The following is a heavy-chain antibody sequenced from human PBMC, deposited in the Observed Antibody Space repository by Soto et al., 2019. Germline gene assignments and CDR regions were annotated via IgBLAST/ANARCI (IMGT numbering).Heavy chain of an antibody. V-gene: IGHV4-30-2*01. Sequence: SVTMSVRSVVSGPAITSGGDCWRWYRAALGTGAEWIGNIYHGGRTYYNPSLKSRLAVSVDKSKNQFSLKLTSVTAADTAVYYCARTQWDYDIVNGRIWGAFNVWRQGTMDTVSS. CDR2: IYHGGRT. CDR3: ARTQWDYDIVNGRIWGAFNV. J-gene: IGHJ3*01. D-gene: IGHD3-9*01. CDR1: GPAITSGGDC.